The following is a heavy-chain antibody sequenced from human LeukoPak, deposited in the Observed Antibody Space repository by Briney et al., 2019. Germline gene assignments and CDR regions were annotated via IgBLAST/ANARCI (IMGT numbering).Heavy chain of an antibody. CDR2: ISYDGSNK. J-gene: IGHJ4*02. D-gene: IGHD6-19*01. CDR1: GFTFSSYA. V-gene: IGHV3-30-3*01. CDR3: ARAVPVAGITYFDY. Sequence: GGSLRLSCAASGFTFSSYAMHWVRQAPGKGLEWVAVISYDGSNKYYADSVKGRFTISRDNSKNTLYLQMNSLRAEDTAVYYCARAVPVAGITYFDYWGQGTLVTVSS.